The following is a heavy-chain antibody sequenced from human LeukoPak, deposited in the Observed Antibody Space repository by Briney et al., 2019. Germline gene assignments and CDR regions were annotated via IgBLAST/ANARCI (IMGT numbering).Heavy chain of an antibody. CDR2: ISYDGSNK. CDR1: GFTFSSYG. CDR3: AKRAYTNWFDP. Sequence: GGSLRLSCAASGFTFSSYGMHWVRHAPGKGLEWVAVISYDGSNKYYADSVKGRFTISRDNSKNTLYLQMNSLRAEDTAVYYCAKRAYTNWFDPWGLGTLVTVS. J-gene: IGHJ5*02. D-gene: IGHD1-14*01. V-gene: IGHV3-30*18.